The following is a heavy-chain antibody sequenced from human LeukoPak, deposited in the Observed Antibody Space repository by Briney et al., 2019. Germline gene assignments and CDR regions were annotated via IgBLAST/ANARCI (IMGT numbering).Heavy chain of an antibody. J-gene: IGHJ6*03. D-gene: IGHD4-11*01. CDR1: GGSITNYY. V-gene: IGHV4-59*01. CDR3: ARGRVSSSTWYSTYYYFFYMDF. CDR2: IYYSGST. Sequence: TSETLSLTCTVSGGSITNYYWSWIRQPPGKGLEWIGYIYYSGSTNYNPSLKSRVTISVDTSTNQFSLKLSSVTAADTAVYFCARGRVSSSTWYSTYYYFFYMDFWGKGTTVTVSS.